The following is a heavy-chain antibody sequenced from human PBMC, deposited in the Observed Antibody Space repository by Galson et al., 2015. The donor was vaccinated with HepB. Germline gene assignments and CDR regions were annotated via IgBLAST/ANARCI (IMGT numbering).Heavy chain of an antibody. CDR1: GFTFSSYA. Sequence: SLRLSCAASGFTFSSYAMHWVRQAPGQGLEWVSAISGSGGSTYYADSVKGRFTISRDDSKNTLYLQMNSLRAEDTAVYYCAKNRSPGVGASLFDYWGQGTLVTVSS. CDR3: AKNRSPGVGASLFDY. V-gene: IGHV3-23*01. D-gene: IGHD1-26*01. CDR2: ISGSGGST. J-gene: IGHJ4*02.